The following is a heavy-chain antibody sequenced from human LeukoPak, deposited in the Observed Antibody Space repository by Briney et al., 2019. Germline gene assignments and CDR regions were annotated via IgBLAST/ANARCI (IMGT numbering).Heavy chain of an antibody. CDR1: GLTFSSYS. CDR3: ARASYYDSSGTVGYDY. CDR2: ISSSSSYI. V-gene: IGHV3-21*01. Sequence: PGGSLRLSCAASGLTFSSYSMNWVRQAPGKGLEWVSSISSSSSYIYYADSVKGRFTISRDNAKNSLYLQMNSLRAEDTAVYYCARASYYDSSGTVGYDYWGQGTLVTVSS. J-gene: IGHJ4*02. D-gene: IGHD3-22*01.